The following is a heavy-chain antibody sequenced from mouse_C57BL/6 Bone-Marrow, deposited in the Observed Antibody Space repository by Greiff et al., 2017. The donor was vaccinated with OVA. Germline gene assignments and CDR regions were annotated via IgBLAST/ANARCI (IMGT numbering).Heavy chain of an antibody. J-gene: IGHJ2*01. CDR2: IDPSDSYT. Sequence: QVQLQQSGAELVRPGTSVKLSCKASGYTFTRYWMHWVKQRPGQGLEWIGVIDPSDSYTNYNQKFKGKATLTVDTSSSTAYMQLSSLTSEDSAVYYCARGITTVVASDYWGQGTTLTVSS. CDR3: ARGITTVVASDY. CDR1: GYTFTRYW. D-gene: IGHD1-1*01. V-gene: IGHV1-59*01.